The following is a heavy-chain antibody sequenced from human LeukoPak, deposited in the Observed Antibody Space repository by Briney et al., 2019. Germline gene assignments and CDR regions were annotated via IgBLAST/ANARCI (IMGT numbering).Heavy chain of an antibody. D-gene: IGHD4-23*01. CDR3: AKDPTGTVV. V-gene: IGHV3-23*01. CDR2: ISGSGGST. Sequence: GGSLRLSCAASGFTFSSYAMSWVRLAQGKGLEWVSVISGSGGSTYYADSVKGRFTISRDNSKNSLYLQMNSLKTEDTALYYCAKDPTGTVVWGQGTLVTVSS. CDR1: GFTFSSYA. J-gene: IGHJ4*02.